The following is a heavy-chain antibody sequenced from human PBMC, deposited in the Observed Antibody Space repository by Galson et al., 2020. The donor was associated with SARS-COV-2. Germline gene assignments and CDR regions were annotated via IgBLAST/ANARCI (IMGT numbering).Heavy chain of an antibody. CDR1: GFTFGDYA. CDR2: IRSKAYGGTT. CDR3: TRDERYCSGGSCYSAPVFDY. D-gene: IGHD2-15*01. J-gene: IGHJ4*02. Sequence: TGGSLRLSCTASGFTFGDYAMSWVRQAPGKGLEWVGFIRSKAYGGTTEYAASVKGRFTISRDDSKSIAYLQMNSLKTEDTAVYYCTRDERYCSGGSCYSAPVFDYWGQGTLVTVSS. V-gene: IGHV3-49*04.